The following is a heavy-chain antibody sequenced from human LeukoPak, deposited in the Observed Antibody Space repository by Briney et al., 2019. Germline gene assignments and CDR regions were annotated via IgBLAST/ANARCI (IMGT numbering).Heavy chain of an antibody. CDR1: GFIFDDYA. CDR3: AKDHLTTVRGDYYYYGMDV. Sequence: QPGRSLRLSCAGSGFIFDDYAMPWVRQAPGKGLEWVSGISWNSGSRDYADSVKGRFSISRDNAKNSLYLQMNRLRAEDTALYYCAKDHLTTVRGDYYYYGMDVWGQGTTVTVSS. D-gene: IGHD4-11*01. J-gene: IGHJ6*02. CDR2: ISWNSGSR. V-gene: IGHV3-9*01.